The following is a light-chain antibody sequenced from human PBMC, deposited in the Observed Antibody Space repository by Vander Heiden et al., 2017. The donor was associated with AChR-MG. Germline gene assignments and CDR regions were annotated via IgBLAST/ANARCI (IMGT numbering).Light chain of an antibody. CDR2: GNN. J-gene: IGLJ2*01. CDR1: SSNIGASYD. CDR3: QSYDSSLSTSDVV. V-gene: IGLV1-40*01. Sequence: QSVLTQPPSASRAPGQRVTISCTGSSSNIGASYDLHWYQQLPGTAPKPLIYGNNNRPSGVPDRFSGSTSGTSASLAITGLQAEDEADYYCQSYDSSLSTSDVVFGGGTKLTVL.